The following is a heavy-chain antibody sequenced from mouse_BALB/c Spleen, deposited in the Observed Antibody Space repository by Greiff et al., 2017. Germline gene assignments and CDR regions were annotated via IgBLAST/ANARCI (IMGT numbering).Heavy chain of an antibody. D-gene: IGHD2-4*01. V-gene: IGHV1-14*01. CDR1: GYTFTSYV. J-gene: IGHJ2*01. CDR3: AREISTMITYFDY. CDR2: INPYNDGT. Sequence: VQLKQSGPELVKPGASVKMSCKASGYTFTSYVMHWVKQKPGQGLEWIGYINPYNDGTKYNEKFKGKATLTSDKSSSTAYMELSSLTSEDSAVYYCAREISTMITYFDYWGQGTTLTVSS.